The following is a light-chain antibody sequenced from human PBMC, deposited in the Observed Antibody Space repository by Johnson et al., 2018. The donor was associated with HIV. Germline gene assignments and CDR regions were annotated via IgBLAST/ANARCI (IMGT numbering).Light chain of an antibody. Sequence: QSALTQPPSVSAAPGQRVTISCSGSSSNIGKNYVSWYQQLPGTAPKLLIYENNKRPSGIPDRFSGSKSGTSATLGINGLQTGDEADYYCGTWDSSLSAGVFGTGTKVPVL. CDR2: ENN. CDR3: GTWDSSLSAGV. V-gene: IGLV1-51*02. J-gene: IGLJ1*01. CDR1: SSNIGKNY.